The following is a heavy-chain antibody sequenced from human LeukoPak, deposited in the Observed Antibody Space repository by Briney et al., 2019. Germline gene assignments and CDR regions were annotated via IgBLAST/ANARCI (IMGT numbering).Heavy chain of an antibody. D-gene: IGHD5-12*01. CDR2: INPNSGGT. J-gene: IGHJ5*02. CDR3: ARGRVYSGYLEP. Sequence: ASVKVSCKASGYTFTGYYMHWVRQAPGQGLEWMGWINPNSGGTNYAQKVQGRVTMTRDTSISTAYMELSRLRSDDTAVYYCARGRVYSGYLEPWGQGTLVTVSS. V-gene: IGHV1-2*02. CDR1: GYTFTGYY.